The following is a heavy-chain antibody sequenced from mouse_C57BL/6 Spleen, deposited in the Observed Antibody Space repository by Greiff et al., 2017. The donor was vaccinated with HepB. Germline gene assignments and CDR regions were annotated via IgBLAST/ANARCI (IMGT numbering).Heavy chain of an antibody. D-gene: IGHD3-2*02. V-gene: IGHV1-61*01. CDR2: IYPSDSET. CDR3: ARQLRLPYYAMDY. CDR1: GYTFTSYW. J-gene: IGHJ4*01. Sequence: QVQLQQPGAELVRPGSSVKLSCKASGYTFTSYWMDWVKQRPGQGLEWIGNIYPSDSETHYNQKFKDKATLTVDKSSSTAYMQLSSLTSEDSAVYYCARQLRLPYYAMDYWGQGTSVTVSS.